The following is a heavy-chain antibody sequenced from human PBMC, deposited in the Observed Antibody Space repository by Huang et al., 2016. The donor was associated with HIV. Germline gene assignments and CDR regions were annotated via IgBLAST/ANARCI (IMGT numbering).Heavy chain of an antibody. CDR1: GFSFNSQE. Sequence: QVHLVESGGGVVQPGGSLRLSCAASGFSFNSQEMPWVRQAPGKGLEWVAFRRFDGTTKNYAASVEGRFTISRDNSKNSLFLQMNSLRPEDTAVYYCATDPRNDFTYYFDSWGQGTLVIVSS. V-gene: IGHV3-30*02. CDR2: RRFDGTTK. D-gene: IGHD2-21*02. CDR3: ATDPRNDFTYYFDS. J-gene: IGHJ4*02.